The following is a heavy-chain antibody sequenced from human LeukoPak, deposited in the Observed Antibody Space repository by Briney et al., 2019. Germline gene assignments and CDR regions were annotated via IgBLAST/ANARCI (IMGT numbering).Heavy chain of an antibody. CDR2: INHSGST. Sequence: SETLSLTCAVYGGSFSGYYWSWIRQPPGKGLEWIGEINHSGSTNYNPSLKSRVTISVDTSKNQFSLKLSSVTAADTAVYYCARGNLRGYGFDYWGQGTLVTVSS. J-gene: IGHJ4*02. D-gene: IGHD4-17*01. V-gene: IGHV4-34*01. CDR1: GGSFSGYY. CDR3: ARGNLRGYGFDY.